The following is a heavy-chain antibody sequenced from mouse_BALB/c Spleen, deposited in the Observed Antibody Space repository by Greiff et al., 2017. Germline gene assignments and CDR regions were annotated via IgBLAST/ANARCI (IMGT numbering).Heavy chain of an antibody. Sequence: EVMLVESGGGLVKPGGSLKLSCAASGFTFSDYCMYWVRQTPEKRLEWVATISDGGSYTYYPDSVKGRFTISRDNAKNNLYLQMSSLKSEDTAMYYCARDRTMITTTWFAYWGQGTLVTVSA. J-gene: IGHJ3*01. V-gene: IGHV5-4*02. CDR2: ISDGGSYT. CDR1: GFTFSDYC. CDR3: ARDRTMITTTWFAY. D-gene: IGHD2-4*01.